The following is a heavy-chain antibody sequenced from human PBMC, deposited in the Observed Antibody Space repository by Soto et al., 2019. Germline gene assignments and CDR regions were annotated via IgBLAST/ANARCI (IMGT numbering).Heavy chain of an antibody. V-gene: IGHV4-34*01. CDR3: ARVERGTATTVVDAFDI. J-gene: IGHJ3*02. Sequence: QVQLQQWGAGLLKPSETLSLTCAVFGGSVNSGNYYWSWIRQPPGKGLEWIGEMSHSGGTHFNPSHKSRVTISVDTSKHQFSLKMSSVTAADTALYYCARVERGTATTVVDAFDIWGPGTMVTVSS. D-gene: IGHD1-1*01. CDR2: MSHSGGT. CDR1: GGSVNSGNYY.